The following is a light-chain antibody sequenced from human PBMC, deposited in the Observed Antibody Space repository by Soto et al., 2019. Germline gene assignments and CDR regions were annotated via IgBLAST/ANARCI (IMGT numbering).Light chain of an antibody. CDR2: GAS. J-gene: IGKJ4*01. CDR3: QQYNNWPPLT. CDR1: QSVSSN. V-gene: IGKV3-15*01. Sequence: EIVMTQSPATLSVSPGERATLSCRASQSVSSNLAWYQQKPGQAPRLLIYGASTRATGIPARFSGSGSGTELTLTISSLQSEDFAVYSCQQYNNWPPLTFGGGTNVEIK.